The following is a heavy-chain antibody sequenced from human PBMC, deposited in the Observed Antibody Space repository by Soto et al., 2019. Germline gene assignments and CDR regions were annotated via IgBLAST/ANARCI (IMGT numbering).Heavy chain of an antibody. CDR3: ARCIEVAGFEEYYYYGMDV. CDR1: GYTFTSYA. D-gene: IGHD6-19*01. Sequence: QVQLVQSGAEVKKPGASVKVSCKASGYTFTSYAMHWVRQAPGQRLEWMGWINAGNGNTKYSQKFQGRVTITRDTPVITAYKRMSSLRSDGTAVYCCARCIEVAGFEEYYYYGMDVWGQETTVTVSS. J-gene: IGHJ6*02. CDR2: INAGNGNT. V-gene: IGHV1-3*01.